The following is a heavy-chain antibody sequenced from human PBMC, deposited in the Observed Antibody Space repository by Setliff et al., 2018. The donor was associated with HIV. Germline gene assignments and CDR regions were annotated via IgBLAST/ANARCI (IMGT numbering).Heavy chain of an antibody. CDR1: GYTLTELS. D-gene: IGHD3-22*01. V-gene: IGHV1-24*01. J-gene: IGHJ5*02. CDR3: TSSFRIFYYDSRTYSKWFDP. Sequence: ASVKVSCKVSGYTLTELSMHWVRQAPGEGLEWMGGFDPEDDETIYAEKFQGRVTMTEDTATDTVYMELSSLRSEDTAVYYCTSSFRIFYYDSRTYSKWFDPWGQGTLVTVSS. CDR2: FDPEDDET.